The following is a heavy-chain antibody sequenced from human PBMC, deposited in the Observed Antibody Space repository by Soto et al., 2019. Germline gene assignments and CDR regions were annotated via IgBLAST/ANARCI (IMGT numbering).Heavy chain of an antibody. D-gene: IGHD3-16*01. Sequence: QVQLVESGGGVVQPGTSLRVSCVGSGFTFRSYVIHWVRQAPGKGLEWVALTSYDGSDKYYGHSVRGRFTISRDNSRNTVDLQMDSLRLEDTALYYCARWGTTGGLDVWGQGTLVSVSS. CDR1: GFTFRSYV. CDR3: ARWGTTGGLDV. J-gene: IGHJ1*01. CDR2: TSYDGSDK. V-gene: IGHV3-30*19.